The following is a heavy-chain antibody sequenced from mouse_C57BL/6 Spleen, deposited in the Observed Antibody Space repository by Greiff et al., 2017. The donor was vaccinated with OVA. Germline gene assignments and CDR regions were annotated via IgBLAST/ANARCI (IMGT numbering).Heavy chain of an antibody. J-gene: IGHJ4*01. CDR1: GYTFTSYG. V-gene: IGHV1-81*01. CDR3: ARYDYDSSYAMDY. CDR2: IYPRSGNT. Sequence: VQLQESGAELARPGASVKLSCKASGYTFTSYGISWVKQRTGQGLEWIGEIYPRSGNTYYNEKFKGKATLTADKSSSTAYMELRSLTSEDSAVYFCARYDYDSSYAMDYWGQGTSVTVSS. D-gene: IGHD2-4*01.